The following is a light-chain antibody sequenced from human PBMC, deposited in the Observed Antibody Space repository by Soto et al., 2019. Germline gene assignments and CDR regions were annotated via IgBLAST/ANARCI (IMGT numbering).Light chain of an antibody. CDR1: SSNIGGNS. J-gene: IGLJ1*01. CDR2: SNN. CDR3: AAWDDSLDAYV. V-gene: IGLV1-44*01. Sequence: SVLTQPPSASGTPGQRVTISCSGSSSNIGGNSVNWYQQLPQTAPKLLIYSNNRRPSGDPDRFSGSKSGTSASLAISGLQSEDEADFYCAAWDDSLDAYVFGAGTKVTVL.